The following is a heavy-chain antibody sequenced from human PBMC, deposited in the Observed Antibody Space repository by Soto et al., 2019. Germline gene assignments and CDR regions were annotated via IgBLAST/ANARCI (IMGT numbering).Heavy chain of an antibody. Sequence: PGESLKISCKGSGYSFTSYWIGWVRQMPGKGLEWMGIIYPGDSDTRYSPSFQGQVTISADKSTSTAYLQWSSLKASDTAMYYCARQYYDSSGYYLFGMDVWGQGTTVTVSS. J-gene: IGHJ6*02. CDR3: ARQYYDSSGYYLFGMDV. CDR2: IYPGDSDT. V-gene: IGHV5-51*01. CDR1: GYSFTSYW. D-gene: IGHD3-22*01.